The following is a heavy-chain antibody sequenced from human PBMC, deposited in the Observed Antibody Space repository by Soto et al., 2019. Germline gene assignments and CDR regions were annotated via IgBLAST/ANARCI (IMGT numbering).Heavy chain of an antibody. Sequence: QVQLVQSGAEVKKPGASVKVSCKASGYSFTRYGISWVRQAPGQGLEWMGWISGYNANTNYPENLQGRVTMTTDTSTCTAYMRVRPLLSDDTAVYYCARMGDVPYYYYGLDVWGQGATVTVSS. CDR2: ISGYNANT. CDR3: ARMGDVPYYYYGLDV. J-gene: IGHJ6*02. D-gene: IGHD3-16*01. V-gene: IGHV1-18*01. CDR1: GYSFTRYG.